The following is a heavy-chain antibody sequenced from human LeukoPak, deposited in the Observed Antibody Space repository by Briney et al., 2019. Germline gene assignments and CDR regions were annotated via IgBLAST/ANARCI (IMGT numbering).Heavy chain of an antibody. V-gene: IGHV3-53*01. D-gene: IGHD3-3*01. CDR3: ARGGYYDFWSGYSGDY. CDR2: IYSGGST. J-gene: IGHJ4*02. Sequence: GSLRLSCAASGFTVSSNYMSWVRQAPGKGLEWVSVIYSGGSTYYADSVKGRFTISRDNSKNTLYLQMNSLRAEDTAVYYCARGGYYDFWSGYSGDYWGQGTLVTVSS. CDR1: GFTVSSNY.